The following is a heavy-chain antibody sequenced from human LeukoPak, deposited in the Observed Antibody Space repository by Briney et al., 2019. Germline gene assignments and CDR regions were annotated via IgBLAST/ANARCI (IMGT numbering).Heavy chain of an antibody. CDR3: AAHSSSHRCYDP. J-gene: IGHJ5*02. CDR1: GYSISSGYY. CDR2: IYHSGST. V-gene: IGHV4-38-2*02. Sequence: SETLSLTCTVSGYSISSGYYWGWIRQPPGKGLEWIGSIYHSGSTYYNPSLKSRVTISVDTSKNQFSLKLSSVTAADTAVYYCAAHSSSHRCYDPWGQGTLVTVSS. D-gene: IGHD6-13*01.